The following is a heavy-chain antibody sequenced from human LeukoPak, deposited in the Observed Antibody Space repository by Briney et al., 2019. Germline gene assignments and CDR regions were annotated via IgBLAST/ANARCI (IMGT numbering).Heavy chain of an antibody. V-gene: IGHV4-59*01. Sequence: SETLSLTCTVPGGSISSYYWSWIRQPPGEGLEWIGYIYYSGSTNYNPSLKSRVTISVDTSKNQFSLKLSSVTAADTAVYYCARLTDGYWGQGTLVTVSS. CDR2: IYYSGST. CDR1: GGSISSYY. J-gene: IGHJ4*02. CDR3: ARLTDGY.